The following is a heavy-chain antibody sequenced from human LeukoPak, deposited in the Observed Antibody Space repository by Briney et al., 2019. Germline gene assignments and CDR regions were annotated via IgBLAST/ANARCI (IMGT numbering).Heavy chain of an antibody. CDR3: ARSVLGYSYGLHIDY. V-gene: IGHV4-59*01. Sequence: KPSKTLSHTCTVSGGSISSYYWSWIRQSPGEGLEWIGYIHYRGSTNYNPSLKSRVTISVDTSKNQFSLKLSSLTAADTAVYYCARSVLGYSYGLHIDYWGRGTLVTVSS. CDR2: IHYRGST. J-gene: IGHJ4*02. CDR1: GGSISSYY. D-gene: IGHD5-18*01.